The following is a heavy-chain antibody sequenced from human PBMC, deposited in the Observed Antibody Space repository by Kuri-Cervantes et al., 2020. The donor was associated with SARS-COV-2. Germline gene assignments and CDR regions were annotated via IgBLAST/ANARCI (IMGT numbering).Heavy chain of an antibody. J-gene: IGHJ3*02. CDR3: ARASLDLTIFGVAYDAFDI. CDR2: INSDGSST. CDR1: GFTFSSYW. D-gene: IGHD3-3*01. V-gene: IGHV3-74*01. Sequence: GESLKISCAASGFTFSSYWMHWVRQALGKGLVWVSRINSDGSSTSYADSVKGRFTISRDNAKNTLYLQMNSLRAEDTAVYYCARASLDLTIFGVAYDAFDIWGQGTMVTVSS.